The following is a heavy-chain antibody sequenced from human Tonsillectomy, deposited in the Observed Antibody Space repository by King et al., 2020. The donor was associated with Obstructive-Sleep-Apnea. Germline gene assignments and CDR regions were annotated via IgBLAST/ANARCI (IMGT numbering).Heavy chain of an antibody. V-gene: IGHV3-7*03. CDR1: GFTFSTNW. CDR2: IKQDGSDK. J-gene: IGHJ4*02. CDR3: ARGVGASH. Sequence: VQLVESRGGLVQPGESLRLSCVASGFTFSTNWMSWVRQAPGKGLEWVASIKQDGSDKYYVDSVKGRFTISRDNAKNSLYLQMDGLRAEDTALYYCARGVGASHWGQGTLVTVSS.